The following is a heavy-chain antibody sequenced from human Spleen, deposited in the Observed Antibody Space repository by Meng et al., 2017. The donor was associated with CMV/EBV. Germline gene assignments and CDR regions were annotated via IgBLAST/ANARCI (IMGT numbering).Heavy chain of an antibody. CDR1: GGSLNNRY. CDR3: ASLSVAGPKGTFDY. D-gene: IGHD6-19*01. J-gene: IGHJ4*02. Sequence: GSLRLSCTVSGGSLNNRYWSWIRQPPGKGLEWIGCVYYSGSTNYNPSLKSRVTISVDTSNNQFSLKLSSVTTADTAVYYCASLSVAGPKGTFDYWGQGTLVTVSS. CDR2: VYYSGST. V-gene: IGHV4-59*11.